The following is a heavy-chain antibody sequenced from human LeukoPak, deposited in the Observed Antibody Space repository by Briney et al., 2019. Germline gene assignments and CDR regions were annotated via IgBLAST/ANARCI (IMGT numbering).Heavy chain of an antibody. Sequence: ASAKVSCKASGYTFTGYYMHWVRQAPGQGLEWMEWINPNSGGTNYAQKFQGRVTMTRDTSISTAYMELSRLRSDDTAVYYCARSIAAAVGWFDPWGQGTLVTVSS. CDR2: INPNSGGT. D-gene: IGHD6-13*01. CDR3: ARSIAAAVGWFDP. V-gene: IGHV1-2*02. CDR1: GYTFTGYY. J-gene: IGHJ5*02.